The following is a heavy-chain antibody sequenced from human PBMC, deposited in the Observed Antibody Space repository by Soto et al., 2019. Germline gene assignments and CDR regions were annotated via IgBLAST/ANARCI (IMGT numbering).Heavy chain of an antibody. CDR3: AREPVRRLQGPDYSYYGMDV. CDR2: IRSKANSYAT. CDR1: GFTFSGSA. J-gene: IGHJ6*02. D-gene: IGHD6-25*01. V-gene: IGHV3-73*02. Sequence: EVQLVESGGGLVQPGGSLKLSCAASGFTFSGSAMHWVRQASGKGLEWVGRIRSKANSYATAYAASVKGRFTISRDNSKNTLYLRMNSLRVEDTAVYYCAREPVRRLQGPDYSYYGMDVWGQGTTVTVSS.